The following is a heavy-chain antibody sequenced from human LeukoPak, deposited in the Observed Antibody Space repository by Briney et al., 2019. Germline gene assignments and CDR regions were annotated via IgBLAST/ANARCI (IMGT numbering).Heavy chain of an antibody. Sequence: PGGSLRLSCAASGFTFSSYWMSWVRQAPGKGLEWVANIKQDGSEKYYADSVKGRFTISRDNSKNTLYLQMNSLRAEDTGVYYCAKRSAESSGYFDYWGQGTLVTVSS. V-gene: IGHV3-7*03. CDR3: AKRSAESSGYFDY. CDR1: GFTFSSYW. D-gene: IGHD6-19*01. J-gene: IGHJ4*02. CDR2: IKQDGSEK.